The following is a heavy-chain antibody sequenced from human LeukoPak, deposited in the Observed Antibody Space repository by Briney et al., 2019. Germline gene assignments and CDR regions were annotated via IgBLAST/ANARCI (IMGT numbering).Heavy chain of an antibody. CDR2: ISYDGSNK. V-gene: IGHV3-30-3*01. D-gene: IGHD6-19*01. Sequence: GSLRLSCAASGFTFSSYAMHWVRQAPGKGLEWVAVISYDGSNKYYADSVKGRFTISRDNSKNTLYLQMNSLRAEDTAVYYCARDWGEGSGWGFFDYWGQGTLVTVSS. CDR1: GFTFSSYA. J-gene: IGHJ4*02. CDR3: ARDWGEGSGWGFFDY.